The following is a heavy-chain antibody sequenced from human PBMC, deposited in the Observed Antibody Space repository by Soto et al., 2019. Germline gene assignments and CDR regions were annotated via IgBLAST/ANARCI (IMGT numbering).Heavy chain of an antibody. V-gene: IGHV4-34*01. J-gene: IGHJ5*02. D-gene: IGHD3-10*01. CDR3: ARISMLAISSRGTCLPSDLDI. CDR2: MNKSGST. Sequence: EKGPEWIVEMNKSGSTKYNPSLESRVTITIATYNNHCSLELSSVTAADTAVYYCARISMLAISSRGTCLPSDLDIWGEGILV.